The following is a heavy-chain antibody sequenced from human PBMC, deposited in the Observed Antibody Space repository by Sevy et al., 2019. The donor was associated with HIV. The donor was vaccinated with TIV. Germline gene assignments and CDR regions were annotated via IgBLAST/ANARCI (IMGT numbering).Heavy chain of an antibody. CDR3: ALERLFSNVAEYFQN. CDR1: GFTFSSFS. Sequence: GGSLRLSCATSGFTFSSFSMHWVRQAPGKGLEWVATISYDGSIKYYADSVKGRFTISRDKSRNSLYLQVNSLRAEDTAVYCCALERLFSNVAEYFQNWGQGTLVTVSS. J-gene: IGHJ1*01. CDR2: ISYDGSIK. V-gene: IGHV3-30-3*01. D-gene: IGHD1-1*01.